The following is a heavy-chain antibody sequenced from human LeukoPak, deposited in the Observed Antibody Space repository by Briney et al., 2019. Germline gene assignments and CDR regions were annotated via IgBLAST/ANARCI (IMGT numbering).Heavy chain of an antibody. D-gene: IGHD3-16*01. CDR3: ATDKGGGAGYFDY. Sequence: GGSLRLSCAASGFTVTSNYMSWVRQAPGKGLEWVSVIYSGGSTYYADSVKGRFTISRDNSKNTLYLQMNSLRAEDTAVYYSATDKGGGAGYFDYWGQGTLVTVSS. V-gene: IGHV3-53*01. J-gene: IGHJ4*02. CDR2: IYSGGST. CDR1: GFTVTSNY.